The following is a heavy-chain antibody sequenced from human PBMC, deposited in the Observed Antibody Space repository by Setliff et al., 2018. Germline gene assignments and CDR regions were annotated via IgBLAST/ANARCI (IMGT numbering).Heavy chain of an antibody. CDR2: IYYSGST. CDR1: GGSISSGNYY. D-gene: IGHD3-3*01. V-gene: IGHV4-39*02. Sequence: SETLSLTCRVSGGSISSGNYYWGLIRQPPGKGLEWVATIYYSGSTYSNPSLKSRLIISVDAPDNQFSLKLTSVAAADTATYYCARDYGFSLYYFDFWGQGTLVTVSS. CDR3: ARDYGFSLYYFDF. J-gene: IGHJ4*02.